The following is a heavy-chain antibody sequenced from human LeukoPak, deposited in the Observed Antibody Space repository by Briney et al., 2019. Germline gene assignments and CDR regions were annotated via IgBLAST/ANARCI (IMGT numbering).Heavy chain of an antibody. CDR2: IYYSGST. Sequence: SETLSLTCTVSGGSISNYYWSWIRQPPGKGLEWIGYIYYSGSTNHNPSLKSRVTISVDTSKNQFSLKLSSVTAADTAVYYCARQSYYYDSSGYLYYFDYWGQGTLVTVSS. V-gene: IGHV4-59*08. D-gene: IGHD3-22*01. J-gene: IGHJ4*02. CDR3: ARQSYYYDSSGYLYYFDY. CDR1: GGSISNYY.